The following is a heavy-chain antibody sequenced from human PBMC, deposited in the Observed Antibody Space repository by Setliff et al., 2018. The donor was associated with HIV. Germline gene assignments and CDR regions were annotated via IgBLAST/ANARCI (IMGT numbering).Heavy chain of an antibody. CDR1: GGSISSYY. V-gene: IGHV4-59*12. CDR2: IYYSGST. D-gene: IGHD6-13*01. Sequence: PSETLSLTCTVSGGSISSYYWSWIRQPPGKGLEWIGSIYYSGSTYYNPSLKSRVTISVDTSKNQFSLKLSSVTAADTAVYYCARVSSSWYQLGYYFDYWGQGTLVTVSS. J-gene: IGHJ4*02. CDR3: ARVSSSWYQLGYYFDY.